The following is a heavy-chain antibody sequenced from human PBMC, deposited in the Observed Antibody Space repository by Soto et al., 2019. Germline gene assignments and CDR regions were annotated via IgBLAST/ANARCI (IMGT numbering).Heavy chain of an antibody. CDR3: AKGGYCSSTSCVSYGMDV. Sequence: GGSLRLSCAASGFTFDDYAMHWVRQAPGKGLEWVSGISWNSGSIGYADSVKGRFTISRYNSKNSLYLQMNSLRAEDTALYYCAKGGYCSSTSCVSYGMDVWGQGTTVTVPS. CDR2: ISWNSGSI. J-gene: IGHJ6*02. V-gene: IGHV3-9*01. D-gene: IGHD2-2*01. CDR1: GFTFDDYA.